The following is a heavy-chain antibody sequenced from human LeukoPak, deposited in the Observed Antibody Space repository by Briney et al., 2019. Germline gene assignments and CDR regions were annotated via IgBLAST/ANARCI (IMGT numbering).Heavy chain of an antibody. Sequence: SETLSLTCTVSGGSISSGSYYWSWIRQPAGKGLEWIGRIYTSGSTNYNPSLKSRVTISVDTSKNQFSLKLSSVTAADTAVYYCARDSRGWYGPPFDYWGQGTLVTVSS. CDR2: IYTSGST. V-gene: IGHV4-61*02. CDR3: ARDSRGWYGPPFDY. J-gene: IGHJ4*02. CDR1: GGSISSGSYY. D-gene: IGHD6-19*01.